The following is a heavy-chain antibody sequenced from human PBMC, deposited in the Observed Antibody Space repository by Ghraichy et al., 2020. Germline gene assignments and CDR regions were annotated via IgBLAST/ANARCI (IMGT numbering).Heavy chain of an antibody. Sequence: SETLSLTCAVYGGSFSGYYWSWIRQPPGKGLEWIGEINHSGSTNYNPSLKSRVTISVDTSKNQFSLKLSSVTAADTAVYYCASRVGYCSGGSCDFSGPTPNNIDPWGQGTLVTVSS. CDR1: GGSFSGYY. V-gene: IGHV4-34*01. CDR3: ASRVGYCSGGSCDFSGPTPNNIDP. D-gene: IGHD2-15*01. CDR2: INHSGST. J-gene: IGHJ5*02.